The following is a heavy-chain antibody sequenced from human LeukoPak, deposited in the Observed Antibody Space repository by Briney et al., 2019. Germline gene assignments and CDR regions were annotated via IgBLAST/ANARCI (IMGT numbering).Heavy chain of an antibody. CDR2: ISSSSSYI. D-gene: IGHD3-22*01. J-gene: IGHJ4*02. CDR3: ARVNPISSGFYAY. Sequence: GGSLRLSCAASGFTFSSYSMNWVRQAPGKGLEWVSSISSSSSYIYYADSVKGRFTISRDNAKNSLYLQMNSLRAEDTAVYYCARVNPISSGFYAYWGQGTPVTVSS. V-gene: IGHV3-21*01. CDR1: GFTFSSYS.